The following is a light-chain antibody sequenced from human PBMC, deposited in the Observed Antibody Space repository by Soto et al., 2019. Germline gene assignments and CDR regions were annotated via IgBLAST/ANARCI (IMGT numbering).Light chain of an antibody. J-gene: IGKJ1*01. CDR2: GAS. Sequence: EIVLTQSPGTLSLSPGERVTLSCRASQSVSSSYLAWYQQKPGQAPRLLIYGASSRATGIPDRFSGSGSGTDFTITIGRLKPEDFAVYYWQNYGSSPPTFCPRTKLEIK. CDR3: QNYGSSPPT. CDR1: QSVSSSY. V-gene: IGKV3-20*01.